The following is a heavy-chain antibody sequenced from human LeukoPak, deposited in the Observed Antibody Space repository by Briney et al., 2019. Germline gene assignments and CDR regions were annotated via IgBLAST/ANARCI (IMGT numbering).Heavy chain of an antibody. J-gene: IGHJ3*02. CDR3: ARGVVRLDAFDI. V-gene: IGHV4-59*01. CDR2: TYYSGST. CDR1: GGSISSYY. Sequence: PSETLSLTCAVSGGSISSYYWGWIRQPPGKGLEWIGYTYYSGSTNYNPSPKSRVTISVDTSKNQVSLKLSSVTAADTAVYYCARGVVRLDAFDIWGQGTMVTVSS. D-gene: IGHD2-15*01.